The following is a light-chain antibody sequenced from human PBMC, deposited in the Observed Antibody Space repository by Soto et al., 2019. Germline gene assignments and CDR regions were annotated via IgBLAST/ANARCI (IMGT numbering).Light chain of an antibody. CDR3: SSYTSSSTPYV. CDR2: EVS. Sequence: QSVLTQPASVSGSPGQSITISCTGTSSDVGGYNYVSWYQQHPGKAPKLMIYEVSNRPSGVSNRFSGSKCGNTASLTISGLQAEDEADYYCSSYTSSSTPYVFGTGTKVTVL. V-gene: IGLV2-14*01. J-gene: IGLJ1*01. CDR1: SSDVGGYNY.